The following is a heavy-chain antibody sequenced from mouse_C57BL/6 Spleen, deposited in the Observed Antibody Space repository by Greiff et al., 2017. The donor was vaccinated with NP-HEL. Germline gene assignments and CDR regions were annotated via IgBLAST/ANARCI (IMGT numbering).Heavy chain of an antibody. V-gene: IGHV14-2*01. D-gene: IGHD1-1*01. CDR1: GFNIKDYY. CDR3: ARPLYGSSLWFAY. J-gene: IGHJ3*01. CDR2: IDPEDGET. Sequence: VQLQQSGAELVKPGASVKLSCTASGFNIKDYYMHWVKQRTEQGLEWIGRIDPEDGETKYAPKLQGKATITADTSSNTAYLQLSSLTSEDTAVYYCARPLYGSSLWFAYWGQGTLVTVSA.